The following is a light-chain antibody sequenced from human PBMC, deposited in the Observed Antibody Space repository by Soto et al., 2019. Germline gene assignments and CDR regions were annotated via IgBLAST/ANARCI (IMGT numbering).Light chain of an antibody. Sequence: DIQMTQSPSSLSASVGDRVTIPCRASQSISNWLAWYQQKPGKAPKLLIYKASSLESGVPSRFSGSGSGTEFTLTISSLQPDDFGTYYCQEYNSYWTFGQGTKVDIK. CDR2: KAS. J-gene: IGKJ1*01. CDR3: QEYNSYWT. V-gene: IGKV1-5*03. CDR1: QSISNW.